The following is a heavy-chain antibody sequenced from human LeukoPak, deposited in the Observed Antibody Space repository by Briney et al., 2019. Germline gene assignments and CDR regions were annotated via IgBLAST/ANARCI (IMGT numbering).Heavy chain of an antibody. J-gene: IGHJ6*02. D-gene: IGHD3-10*01. CDR2: IYYSGST. Sequence: SETLSLTCTVSGGSISSSSYYWSWIRQPPGKGLEWIGYIYYSGSTNYNPSLKSRVTISVDTSKNQFSLKLSSVTAADTAVYYCARERWFGESKYGMDVWGQGTTVTVSS. CDR3: ARERWFGESKYGMDV. CDR1: GGSISSSSYY. V-gene: IGHV4-61*05.